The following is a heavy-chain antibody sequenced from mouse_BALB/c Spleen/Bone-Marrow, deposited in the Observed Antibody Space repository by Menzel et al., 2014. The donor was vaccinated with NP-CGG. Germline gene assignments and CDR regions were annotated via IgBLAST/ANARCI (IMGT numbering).Heavy chain of an antibody. V-gene: IGHV1S22*01. J-gene: IGHJ3*01. CDR2: IYPGSGNT. CDR3: TRWNGHYEGFAY. D-gene: IGHD2-1*01. CDR1: GYTFTTYW. Sequence: LKQSGSELVRPGASVKLSCEASGYTFTTYWIHWVKQRHGQGLEWIGNIYPGSGNTNYGEKFKTKGTLTVDTSSSTAYMHLSSLTSEDSAVYYCTRWNGHYEGFAYWGQGTLVTVSA.